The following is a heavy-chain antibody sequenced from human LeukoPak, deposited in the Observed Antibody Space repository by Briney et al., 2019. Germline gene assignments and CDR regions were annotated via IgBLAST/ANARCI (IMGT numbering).Heavy chain of an antibody. CDR1: GGTFSSYA. D-gene: IGHD6-13*01. Sequence: SVKVSCKASGGTFSSYAISWVRQAPGQGLEWMGRIIPILGIANYAQKFQGRVTITADKSTSTAYMELSSLRSEDTAVYYCARTLKEFGSANSIAAAGTEAYYYYYGMDVWGQGTTVTVSS. CDR2: IIPILGIA. V-gene: IGHV1-69*04. CDR3: ARTLKEFGSANSIAAAGTEAYYYYYGMDV. J-gene: IGHJ6*02.